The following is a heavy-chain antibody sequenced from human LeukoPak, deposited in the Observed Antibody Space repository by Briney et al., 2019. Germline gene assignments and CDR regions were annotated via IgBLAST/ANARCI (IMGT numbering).Heavy chain of an antibody. V-gene: IGHV4-34*10. D-gene: IGHD6-19*01. CDR1: GGSFSGYY. Sequence: SETLSLTCAVYGGSFSGYYWTWIRQSPEKGLEWIGEVNHSGSTKYNPSFRSRVTMSVDTSKNQFSLKLSSVTAADTAVYYCARDRGSSGWYPANWGQGTLVTVSS. CDR3: ARDRGSSGWYPAN. CDR2: VNHSGST. J-gene: IGHJ4*02.